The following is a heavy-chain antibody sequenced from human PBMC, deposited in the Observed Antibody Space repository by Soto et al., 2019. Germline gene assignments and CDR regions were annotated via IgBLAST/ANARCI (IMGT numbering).Heavy chain of an antibody. CDR1: GFTFSSYS. J-gene: IGHJ4*02. CDR2: ISSSSSTI. Sequence: GGSLRLSCAASGFTFSSYSMNWVRQAPGKGLEWVSYISSSSSTIYYADSVKGRFTISRDNAKNSLYLQMNSLRAEDTAVYYCARSPSLGPYDYIWGSYPEGYYFDYWSQGTLVTVSS. CDR3: ARSPSLGPYDYIWGSYPEGYYFDY. V-gene: IGHV3-48*01. D-gene: IGHD3-16*02.